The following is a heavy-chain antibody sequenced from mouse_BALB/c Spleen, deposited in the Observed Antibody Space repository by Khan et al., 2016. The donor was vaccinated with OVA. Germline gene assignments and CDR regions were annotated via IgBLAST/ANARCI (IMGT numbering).Heavy chain of an antibody. V-gene: IGHV1-4*01. CDR1: GYTFTSHT. Sequence: QVQLKQSGAELARPGASVKMSCKASGYTFTSHTMHWVKQRPGQGLEWIGYINPRSDYTQYNQKFNDKATLTADIYSSTANMQLRSLTYEDSAGYYCARRTTEYAFDYWGQGTSVTVSS. D-gene: IGHD2-14*01. CDR3: ARRTTEYAFDY. J-gene: IGHJ4*01. CDR2: INPRSDYT.